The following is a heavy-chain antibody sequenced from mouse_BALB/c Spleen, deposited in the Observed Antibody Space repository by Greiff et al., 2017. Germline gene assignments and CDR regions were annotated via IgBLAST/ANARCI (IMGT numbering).Heavy chain of an antibody. D-gene: IGHD2-14*01. Sequence: EGQLQQFGAGLVKPWASVTISCKASGYSFTDYNMYWVKQSHGKSHEWIGDINPNYDSTSYNQKFKGKATLTVDKSSSTAYMELRSLTSEDTAVYYCARGDYRYDGFAYWGQGTLVTVSA. CDR3: ARGDYRYDGFAY. CDR1: GYSFTDYN. CDR2: INPNYDST. J-gene: IGHJ3*01. V-gene: IGHV1-18*01.